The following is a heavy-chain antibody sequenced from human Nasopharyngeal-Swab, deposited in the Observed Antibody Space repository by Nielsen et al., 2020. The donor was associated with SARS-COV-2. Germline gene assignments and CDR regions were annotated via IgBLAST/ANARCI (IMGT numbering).Heavy chain of an antibody. CDR3: TTDPQQWLVEYYYYMDV. CDR1: GFTFSNAW. CDR2: IKSKTDGGTT. J-gene: IGHJ6*03. V-gene: IGHV3-15*01. D-gene: IGHD6-19*01. Sequence: GEFLKISCAASGFTFSNAWMSWVRQAPGKGLEWVGRIKSKTDGGTTDYAAPVKGRFTISRDDSKNTLYLQMNSLKTEDTAVYYCTTDPQQWLVEYYYYMDVWGKGTTVTVSS.